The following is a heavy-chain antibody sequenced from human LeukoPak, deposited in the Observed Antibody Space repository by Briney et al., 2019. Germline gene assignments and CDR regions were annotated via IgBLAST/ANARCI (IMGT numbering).Heavy chain of an antibody. CDR3: ARVVAYDSTGYYLYYFDY. Sequence: PSETLSLTCTVSGGSISSGGYYWSWIRQHPGKGLEWIEYIHYSGDTYYSPSLKSRLTISVDTSKNQFSLRLGSVTAADTAVYYCARVVAYDSTGYYLYYFDYWGQGTLVTVAA. CDR2: IHYSGDT. V-gene: IGHV4-31*03. CDR1: GGSISSGGYY. D-gene: IGHD3-22*01. J-gene: IGHJ4*02.